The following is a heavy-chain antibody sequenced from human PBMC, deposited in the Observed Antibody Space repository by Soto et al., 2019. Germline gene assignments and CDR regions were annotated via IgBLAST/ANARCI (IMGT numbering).Heavy chain of an antibody. CDR2: ISYDGSNK. Sequence: GGSLRLSCAASGFTFSSYGMHWVRQAPGKGLEWVAVISYDGSNKYYADSVKGRLTISRDNSKNTLYLQMNSLRGEDTAVYYCARDMIGDILPTYYKVYYYAMDVWGQGTTVPVSS. V-gene: IGHV3-30*03. D-gene: IGHD3-9*01. J-gene: IGHJ6*02. CDR3: ARDMIGDILPTYYKVYYYAMDV. CDR1: GFTFSSYG.